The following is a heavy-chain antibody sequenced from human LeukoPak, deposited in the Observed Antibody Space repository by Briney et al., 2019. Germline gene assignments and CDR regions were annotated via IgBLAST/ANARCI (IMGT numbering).Heavy chain of an antibody. CDR1: GFTFSSYS. CDR3: ARLGSTVTTTRVNDH. V-gene: IGHV3-21*05. J-gene: IGHJ4*02. CDR2: ISSSSSYT. Sequence: PGGSLRLSCAASGFTFSSYSMNWVRQAPGKGLEWVSYISSSSSYTNYADSVKGRFTISRDNAKNSLYLQMDSLRAEDTAVYYCARLGSTVTTTRVNDHWGQGTLVTVSS. D-gene: IGHD4-17*01.